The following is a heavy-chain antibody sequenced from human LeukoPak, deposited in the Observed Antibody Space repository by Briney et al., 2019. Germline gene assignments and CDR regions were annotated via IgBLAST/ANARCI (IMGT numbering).Heavy chain of an antibody. CDR3: ARGLVVVPAAMSV. J-gene: IGHJ4*02. CDR1: GGSISSYY. D-gene: IGHD2-2*01. V-gene: IGHV4-59*01. Sequence: SETLSLTCTVSGGSISSYYWSWIRQPPGKGLEWIGYIYYSGSTNYNPSLKSRVTISVDPSKDQFSLKLSSVTAADTAVYYCARGLVVVPAAMSVWGQGTLVTVSS. CDR2: IYYSGST.